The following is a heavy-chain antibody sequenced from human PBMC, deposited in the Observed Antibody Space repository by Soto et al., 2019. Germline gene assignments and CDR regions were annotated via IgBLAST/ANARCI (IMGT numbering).Heavy chain of an antibody. Sequence: PGGSLRLSCAASGFTFSTYTMNWVRQAPGKGLEWISSISSGSSYIYYAGSVKGRFTISRDNAKNSLFLQMNSLRADDTAVYYCAGDILSRGAYRDSWGQGTKVTVSS. D-gene: IGHD3-16*01. J-gene: IGHJ5*01. V-gene: IGHV3-21*01. CDR3: AGDILSRGAYRDS. CDR1: GFTFSTYT. CDR2: ISSGSSYI.